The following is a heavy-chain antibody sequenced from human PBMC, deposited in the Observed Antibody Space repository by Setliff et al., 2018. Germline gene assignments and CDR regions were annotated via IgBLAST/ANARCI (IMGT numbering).Heavy chain of an antibody. CDR3: ASRDYDSSGYYGGSDY. V-gene: IGHV4-34*01. D-gene: IGHD3-22*01. CDR1: GGSFSGYY. Sequence: SETLSLTCAVYGGSFSGYYWSWIRQPPGKGLEWIGEINHSGSTNYNPSLKSRVTISVDTPKNQFSLKLSSVTAADTAVYYCASRDYDSSGYYGGSDYWGQGTLVTVSS. J-gene: IGHJ4*02. CDR2: INHSGST.